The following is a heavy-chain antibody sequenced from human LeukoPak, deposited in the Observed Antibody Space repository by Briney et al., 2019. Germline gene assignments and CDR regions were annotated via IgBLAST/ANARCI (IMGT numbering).Heavy chain of an antibody. CDR1: GFSFSSYW. Sequence: TGGSLRLSCEGSGFSFSSYWMTWVRQSPGKGPEWVVNIRQDESERYTVDSVKGRFTISRDNAKNSVYLHMNSLRAEDTALYYCARLSAYYYGSFFYYYMDVWGKGTTVTVSS. CDR2: IRQDESER. J-gene: IGHJ6*03. V-gene: IGHV3-7*01. CDR3: ARLSAYYYGSFFYYYMDV. D-gene: IGHD3-10*01.